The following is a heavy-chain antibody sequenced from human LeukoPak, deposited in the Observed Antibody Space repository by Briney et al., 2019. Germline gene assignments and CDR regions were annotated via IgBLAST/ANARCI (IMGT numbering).Heavy chain of an antibody. Sequence: SETLSLTCTVSGGSISSSSYYWGWIRQPPGKGLEWFGSIYYSGSTYYNPSLKSRVTMSVDTSKNQFSLKLSSVTAADTAVYYCARDQSIWFGELYLDYWGQGTLVTVSS. D-gene: IGHD3-10*01. CDR2: IYYSGST. J-gene: IGHJ4*02. CDR1: GGSISSSSYY. CDR3: ARDQSIWFGELYLDY. V-gene: IGHV4-39*07.